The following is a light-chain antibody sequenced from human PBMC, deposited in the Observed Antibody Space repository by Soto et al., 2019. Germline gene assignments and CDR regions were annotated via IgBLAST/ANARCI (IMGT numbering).Light chain of an antibody. J-gene: IGKJ4*01. CDR2: EAS. CDR1: QSFSSC. V-gene: IGKV3-11*01. Sequence: EIVLTQSPATLSLSAGERATLPCRASQSFSSCLAWYQQTPGPAPSLLISEASNRATGIPARFSGSGSGTDFTLTVSHLEPEDFEVYYCQQCTNWPLTFGGGTNVDIK. CDR3: QQCTNWPLT.